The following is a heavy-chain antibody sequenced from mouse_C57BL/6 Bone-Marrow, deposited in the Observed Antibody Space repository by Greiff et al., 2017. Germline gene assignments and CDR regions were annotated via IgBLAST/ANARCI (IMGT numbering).Heavy chain of an antibody. J-gene: IGHJ1*03. V-gene: IGHV14-4*01. CDR2: IDPVNGDT. Sequence: VQLQQSGAELVRPGASVKLSCTASGFNIKDDYMYWVKQRPDQGLEWIGWIDPVNGDTEYASKFQGKATITADTSSHTAYLQLRSLTSEDTSVYYCTTIEWLRWRYFNVWGKGTTVTVPS. D-gene: IGHD2-2*01. CDR1: GFNIKDDY. CDR3: TTIEWLRWRYFNV.